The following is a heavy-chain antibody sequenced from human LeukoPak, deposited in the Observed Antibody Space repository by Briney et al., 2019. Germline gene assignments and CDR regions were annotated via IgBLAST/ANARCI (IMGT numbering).Heavy chain of an antibody. CDR1: GFPLRTSL. V-gene: IGHV3-48*01. CDR2: ISSSSDTI. J-gene: IGHJ4*02. CDR3: ARERDMTSPRAFHC. D-gene: IGHD2-21*02. Sequence: PGGSLRLSCAASGFPLRTSLMNWVRQAPGKGLEGVSYISSSSDTIYHADSVKGRFTISRDNAKHSLFLQMNSLRAEHPAVYYCARERDMTSPRAFHCWGQGTLVTVSS.